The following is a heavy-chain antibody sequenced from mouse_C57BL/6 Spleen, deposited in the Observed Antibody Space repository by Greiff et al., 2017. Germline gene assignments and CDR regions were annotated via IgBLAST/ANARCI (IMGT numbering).Heavy chain of an antibody. D-gene: IGHD2-10*02. CDR3: ARSGYGNYYAMDY. V-gene: IGHV1-76*01. Sequence: QVQLKQSGAELVRPGASVKLSCKASGYTFTDYYINWVKQRPGQGLEWIARIYPGSGNTYYNEKFKGKATLTAEKSSSTAYMHLSSLTSEDSAVYCCARSGYGNYYAMDYWGQGTSVTVSS. CDR2: IYPGSGNT. J-gene: IGHJ4*01. CDR1: GYTFTDYY.